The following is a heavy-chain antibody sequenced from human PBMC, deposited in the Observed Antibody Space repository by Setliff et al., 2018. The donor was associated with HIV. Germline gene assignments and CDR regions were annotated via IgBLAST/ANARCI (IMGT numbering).Heavy chain of an antibody. CDR3: AGGWSENTVMVQVEYFRH. J-gene: IGHJ1*01. Sequence: GASVKVSCKASGDTLSIHPISWVRQAPGRGLDWMGGIIPAFGTANYAQKFQGRATITADISTTTASMELRSLRSEDTAVYYCAGGWSENTVMVQVEYFRHWGQGTLVTVSS. D-gene: IGHD5-18*01. CDR2: IIPAFGTA. V-gene: IGHV1-69*06. CDR1: GDTLSIHP.